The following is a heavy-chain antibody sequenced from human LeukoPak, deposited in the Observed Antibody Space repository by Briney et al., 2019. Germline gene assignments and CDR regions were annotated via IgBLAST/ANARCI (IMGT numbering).Heavy chain of an antibody. J-gene: IGHJ6*02. CDR3: ASGYSYGYPYGMDV. V-gene: IGHV4-30-4*01. CDR2: IYYSGST. CDR1: GGSISSGDYY. Sequence: PSETLSLTCTVSGGSISSGDYYWSWIRQPPGKGLEWIGYIYYSGSTYYNPSLKSRVTISVDTSKNQFSLKLSSVTAADTAAYYCASGYSYGYPYGMDVWGQGTTVTVSS. D-gene: IGHD5-18*01.